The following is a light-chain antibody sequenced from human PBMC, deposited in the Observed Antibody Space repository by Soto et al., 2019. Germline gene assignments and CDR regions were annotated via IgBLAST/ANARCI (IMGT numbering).Light chain of an antibody. V-gene: IGKV3-20*01. J-gene: IGKJ1*01. Sequence: VLTQSPVTLSLSPEERATLSCMPSQSVSDYLAWYQQKSGQAPRLLIYGASSRATGISDRFSGSGSGTDFTLTISRLESEDFAVYYCQQYGSSPRTFGQGTKVDIK. CDR1: QSVSDY. CDR3: QQYGSSPRT. CDR2: GAS.